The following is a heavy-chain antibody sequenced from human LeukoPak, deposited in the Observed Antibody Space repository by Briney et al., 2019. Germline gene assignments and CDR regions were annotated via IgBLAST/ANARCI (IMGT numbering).Heavy chain of an antibody. J-gene: IGHJ3*02. V-gene: IGHV1-8*01. CDR1: GYTFTSYD. Sequence: GSVKVSCKASGYTFTSYDINWVRQATGQELEWMGWLSLNSGNRAYAPTFQGRVTMTRNTSTSTAYMELSSLRSEDTAVYYCARGFRIAVAGLDAFDIWGQGTMVTVSS. CDR2: LSLNSGNR. CDR3: ARGFRIAVAGLDAFDI. D-gene: IGHD6-19*01.